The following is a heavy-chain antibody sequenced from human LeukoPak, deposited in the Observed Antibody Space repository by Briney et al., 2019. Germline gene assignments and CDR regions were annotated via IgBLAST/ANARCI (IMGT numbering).Heavy chain of an antibody. CDR1: GGSFSGYY. J-gene: IGHJ5*02. D-gene: IGHD3-22*01. V-gene: IGHV4-34*01. CDR2: INHSGST. Sequence: SETLSLTCAVYGGSFSGYYWSWIRQPPGKGLEWIGEINHSGSTNYNPSLKSRVTISVDTSKNQFSLKLSSVTAADTAVYYCARAFHYYGSSGSKISWFDPWGQGTLVTVSS. CDR3: ARAFHYYGSSGSKISWFDP.